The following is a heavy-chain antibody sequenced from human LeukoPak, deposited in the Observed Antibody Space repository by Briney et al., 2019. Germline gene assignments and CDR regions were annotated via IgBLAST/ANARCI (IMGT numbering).Heavy chain of an antibody. CDR2: LSGSGYKT. CDR1: GFTFSSHA. CDR3: AKDPYGTRYFDY. Sequence: GGSQRLSCAASGFTFSSHALSWVRQTPGKGLEWVSSLSGSGYKTYYADSVKGRFTISRDNSKNTVYLQMNSLRAEDTAVYYCAKDPYGTRYFDYWGQGTLVTVSS. D-gene: IGHD2-2*01. V-gene: IGHV3-23*01. J-gene: IGHJ4*02.